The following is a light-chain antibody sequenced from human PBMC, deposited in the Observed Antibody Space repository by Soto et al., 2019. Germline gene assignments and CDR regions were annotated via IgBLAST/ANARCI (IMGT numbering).Light chain of an antibody. Sequence: QAVVTQPASVSGSPGQSITISCTGTSSDVGGYNYVSWYQQHPGKAPKLMIYEVSNRPSGVSNRFSGSKSGNTASLTISGLQAEDEADYYFSSYTSSSIVVFGGGTKLTVL. J-gene: IGLJ2*01. CDR2: EVS. V-gene: IGLV2-14*01. CDR1: SSDVGGYNY. CDR3: SSYTSSSIVV.